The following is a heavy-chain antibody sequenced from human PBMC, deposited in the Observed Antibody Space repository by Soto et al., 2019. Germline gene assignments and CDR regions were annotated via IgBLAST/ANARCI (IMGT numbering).Heavy chain of an antibody. J-gene: IGHJ6*02. Sequence: EMQLVESGGGVVKPGGSLRLSCAASDLSVSAAYMAWVRQAPGKGLEWVSVLLSGGATYYADSVKGRFTISRDISENTVYLQMRSLRVEDTAVYYCARWPLLLVSTANYGMGVWGHGTTVIVSS. CDR2: LLSGGAT. D-gene: IGHD2-8*02. CDR1: DLSVSAAY. V-gene: IGHV3-53*01. CDR3: ARWPLLLVSTANYGMGV.